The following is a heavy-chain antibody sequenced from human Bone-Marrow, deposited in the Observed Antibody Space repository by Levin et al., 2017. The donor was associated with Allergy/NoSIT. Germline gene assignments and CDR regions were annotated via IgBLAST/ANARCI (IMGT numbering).Heavy chain of an antibody. CDR3: AKENNNWLS. CDR2: INQDGSHR. V-gene: IGHV3-74*01. J-gene: IGHJ4*02. D-gene: IGHD1-20*01. Sequence: SGGSLRLSCNTSGFSFSDYWMNWVRQAPGKGLVWVARINQDGSHRRYADSVRGRFTISRDAGKNTLFLQMNSLTADDTAVYYCAKENNNWLSWGQGSLVIVSS. CDR1: GFSFSDYW.